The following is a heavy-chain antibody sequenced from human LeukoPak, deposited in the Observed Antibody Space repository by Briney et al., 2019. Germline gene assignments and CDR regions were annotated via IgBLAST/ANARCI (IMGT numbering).Heavy chain of an antibody. V-gene: IGHV3-33*01. D-gene: IGHD4-17*01. Sequence: PGGSLRLSCAASGFTFSSYGMHWVRQAPGKGLEWVAVIWYDGSNKYYADSVKGRFTISRDNSKNTLYLQMNSLRAEDTAVYYCARAVSDYGDYCFDYWGQGTLVTVSS. J-gene: IGHJ4*02. CDR3: ARAVSDYGDYCFDY. CDR1: GFTFSSYG. CDR2: IWYDGSNK.